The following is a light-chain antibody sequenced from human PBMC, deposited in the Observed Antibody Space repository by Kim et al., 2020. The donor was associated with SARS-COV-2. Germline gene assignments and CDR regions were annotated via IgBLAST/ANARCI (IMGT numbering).Light chain of an antibody. J-gene: IGKJ2*01. CDR3: QQYIHSPLAYT. V-gene: IGKV3-15*01. CDR1: QSVSSS. CDR2: AAS. Sequence: LGEKATPSTAGRQSVSSSLASCHKRPRQVPTRLTSAASTRATGIPPRCSGSGSGTEFTLTSSSLQSEDFAVYYSQQYIHSPLAYTFGQGTKLAI.